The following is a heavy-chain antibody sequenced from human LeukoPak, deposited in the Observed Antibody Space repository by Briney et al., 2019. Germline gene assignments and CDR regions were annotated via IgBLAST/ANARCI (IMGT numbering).Heavy chain of an antibody. CDR2: IYYSGST. CDR1: GGSISSYY. V-gene: IGHV4-59*01. D-gene: IGHD3-3*01. J-gene: IGHJ3*02. CDR3: ARNFPRVDPNDAFDI. Sequence: SETLSLTRTVSGGSISSYYWSWIRQPPGKGLEWIGYIYYSGSTNYNPSLKSRVTISVDTSKNQFSLKLSSVTAADTAVYYCARNFPRVDPNDAFDIWGQGTMVTVSS.